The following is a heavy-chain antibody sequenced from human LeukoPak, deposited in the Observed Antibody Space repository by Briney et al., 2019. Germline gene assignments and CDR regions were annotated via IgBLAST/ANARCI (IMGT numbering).Heavy chain of an antibody. Sequence: GGSLRLSCAASGVTASSNYMSWVRQAPGKGLEWVSVIYSGGSTYYADSVKGRFTISRDNSKNTLYLQMNSLRAEDTAVYYCARLTMVLAFDIWGQGTMVTVSS. D-gene: IGHD4/OR15-4a*01. CDR3: ARLTMVLAFDI. CDR2: IYSGGST. V-gene: IGHV3-53*01. CDR1: GVTASSNY. J-gene: IGHJ3*02.